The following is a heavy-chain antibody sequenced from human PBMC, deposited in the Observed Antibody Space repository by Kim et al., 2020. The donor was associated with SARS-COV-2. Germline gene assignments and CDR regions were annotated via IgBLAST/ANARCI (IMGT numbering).Heavy chain of an antibody. Sequence: SAEGRFPISRDNAKNSLYLKINSLRAEDTAVYYCARGGSGWYAEFDAFDIWGQGTMVTVSS. V-gene: IGHV3-11*06. D-gene: IGHD6-13*01. CDR3: ARGGSGWYAEFDAFDI. J-gene: IGHJ3*02.